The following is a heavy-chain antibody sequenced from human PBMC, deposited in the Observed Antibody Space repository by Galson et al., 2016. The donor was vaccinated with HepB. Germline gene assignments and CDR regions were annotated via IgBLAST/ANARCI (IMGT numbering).Heavy chain of an antibody. CDR1: GFSFRNFA. V-gene: IGHV3-23*01. J-gene: IGHJ6*02. Sequence: SLRLSRAASGFSFRNFAMTSVRQAPGKALERAATINGGGGKTYYAASVKGRFTIPRDNSNNALFLQMSNLGAEDTAVYYCATEYVLRSLESSSYYFRGLDVWGQGTAVTVSS. CDR3: ATEYVLRSLESSSYYFRGLDV. D-gene: IGHD3-3*01. CDR2: INGGGGKT.